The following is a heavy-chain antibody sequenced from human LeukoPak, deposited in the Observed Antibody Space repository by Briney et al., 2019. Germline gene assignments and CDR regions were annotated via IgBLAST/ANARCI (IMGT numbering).Heavy chain of an antibody. CDR2: IKQDGSEK. CDR3: ARARRTPPMRSRGSYSHFDY. D-gene: IGHD1-26*01. CDR1: GFTFSSYW. J-gene: IGHJ4*02. V-gene: IGHV3-7*01. Sequence: PGGSLRLSCAASGFTFSSYWMSWVRQAPGKGLEWVANIKQDGSEKYYVDSVKGRFTISRDNAKNSLYLQMNSLRAEDTAVYYCARARRTPPMRSRGSYSHFDYWGQGTLVTVSS.